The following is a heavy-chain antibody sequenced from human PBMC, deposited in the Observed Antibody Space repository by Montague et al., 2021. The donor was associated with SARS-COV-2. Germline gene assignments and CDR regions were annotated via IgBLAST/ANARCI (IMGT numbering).Heavy chain of an antibody. CDR3: AGAAFWSGYLYFDY. D-gene: IGHD3-3*01. V-gene: IGHV4-61*02. CDR1: GGSISSGSYY. Sequence: TLSLTCTVSGGSISSGSYYWSWIRQPAGKGLEWIGRIYTSGSTNYNPSLKSRVTISVDTSKNQFSLKLSSVTAADTAVYYCAGAAFWSGYLYFDYWGQGTLVTVSS. J-gene: IGHJ4*02. CDR2: IYTSGST.